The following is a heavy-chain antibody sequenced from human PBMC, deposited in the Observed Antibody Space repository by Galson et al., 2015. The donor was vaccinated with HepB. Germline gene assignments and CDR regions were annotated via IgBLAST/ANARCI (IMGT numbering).Heavy chain of an antibody. CDR1: GFTFSSYE. V-gene: IGHV3-48*03. D-gene: IGHD6-13*01. J-gene: IGHJ4*02. Sequence: SLRLSCAASGFTFSSYEMNWVRQAPGKGLEWVSYISSSGSTIYYADSVKGRFTISRDNAKNSLYLQMNSLRAEDTAVYYCARESRIAAAALGYWGQGTLVTVSS. CDR3: ARESRIAAAALGY. CDR2: ISSSGSTI.